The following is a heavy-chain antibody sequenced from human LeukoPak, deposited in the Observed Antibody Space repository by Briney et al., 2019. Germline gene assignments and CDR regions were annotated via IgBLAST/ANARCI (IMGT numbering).Heavy chain of an antibody. CDR1: GGSISSSSYY. V-gene: IGHV4-39*01. Sequence: SETLSLTCTVSGGSISSSSYYWGWIRQPPGKGLEWIGSIYYSGSTYYNPSLKSRVTISVDTSKNQFSLKLSSVTAADTAVYYCARHLRFLEWLLFCWFDPWGQGTLVTVSS. J-gene: IGHJ5*02. CDR2: IYYSGST. D-gene: IGHD3-3*01. CDR3: ARHLRFLEWLLFCWFDP.